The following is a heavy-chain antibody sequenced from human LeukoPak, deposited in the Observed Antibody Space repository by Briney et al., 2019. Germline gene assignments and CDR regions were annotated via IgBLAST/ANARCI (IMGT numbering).Heavy chain of an antibody. Sequence: PGGSLRLSCAASRFTFSSYAMSWVRQGPGKGLEWVSAISVSGNTYHADSVKGRFTISRDSSKNTLHLQMNSLRAEDAAVYYCAKAPVTTCSGAYCYPFDYWGQGTLVTVSS. J-gene: IGHJ4*02. V-gene: IGHV3-23*01. CDR3: AKAPVTTCSGAYCYPFDY. D-gene: IGHD2-15*01. CDR1: RFTFSSYA. CDR2: ISVSGNT.